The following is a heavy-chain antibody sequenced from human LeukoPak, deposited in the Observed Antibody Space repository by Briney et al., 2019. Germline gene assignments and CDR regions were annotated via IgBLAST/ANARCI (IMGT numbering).Heavy chain of an antibody. J-gene: IGHJ4*02. CDR1: GFTFSSYS. V-gene: IGHV3-48*01. Sequence: TGGSLRLSCAASGFTFSSYSMNWVRQAPGKGLEWVSYISSSSSTIYYADSVKGRFTISRDNSRNTLYLQMNSLRAEDTAVYYCARDRGIAAAGAERFDYWGQGTLVTVSS. D-gene: IGHD6-13*01. CDR2: ISSSSSTI. CDR3: ARDRGIAAAGAERFDY.